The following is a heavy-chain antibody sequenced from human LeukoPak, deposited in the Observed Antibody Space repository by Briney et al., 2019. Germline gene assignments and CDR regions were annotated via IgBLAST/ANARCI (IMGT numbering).Heavy chain of an antibody. CDR3: ARPGITGTMGYGAFDI. CDR1: GFTVSSNY. D-gene: IGHD1-7*01. CDR2: IYSGGST. J-gene: IGHJ3*02. Sequence: QPGGSLRLSCAASGFTVSSNYMSWVRQAPGKGLEWVSVIYSGGSTYYADSVKGRFTISRDNSKNTLYLQMNSLRAEDTAVYYCARPGITGTMGYGAFDIWGQGTRVTVSS. V-gene: IGHV3-53*01.